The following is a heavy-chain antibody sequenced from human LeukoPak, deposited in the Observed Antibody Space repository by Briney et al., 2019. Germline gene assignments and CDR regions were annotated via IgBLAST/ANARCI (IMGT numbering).Heavy chain of an antibody. D-gene: IGHD1-26*01. V-gene: IGHV4-39*02. CDR2: IYYSGST. CDR3: ARDPRGIVGATVFDY. J-gene: IGHJ4*02. CDR1: GGSISSSSYY. Sequence: SETLSLTCSVSGGSISSSSYYWGWIRQPPGKGLEWIGSIYYSGSTYYNPSLKSRVTISVDTSKKQFSLKLSSVTAADTAVYYCARDPRGIVGATVFDYWGQGTLVTVSS.